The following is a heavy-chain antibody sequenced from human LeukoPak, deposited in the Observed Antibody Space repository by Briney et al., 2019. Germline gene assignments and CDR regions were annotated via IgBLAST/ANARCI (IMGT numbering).Heavy chain of an antibody. J-gene: IGHJ4*02. D-gene: IGHD6-19*01. CDR3: ARASGWFPDYYFDY. V-gene: IGHV4-59*10. CDR2: IYTSGST. Sequence: SETLSLTCAVYGGSFSSYYWSWIRQPAGKGLEWIGRIYTSGSTNYNPSLKSRVTMSVDTSKNQFSLKLSSVTAADTAVYCARASGWFPDYYFDYWGQGTLVTVSS. CDR1: GGSFSSYY.